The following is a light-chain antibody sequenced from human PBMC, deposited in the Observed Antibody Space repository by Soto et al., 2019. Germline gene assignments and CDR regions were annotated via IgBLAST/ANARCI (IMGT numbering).Light chain of an antibody. CDR3: QQYYSYPLT. CDR1: QSLRSS. V-gene: IGKV3-15*01. Sequence: ETLMTQSPDTLSVSLGERATLSCRASQSLRSSLAWYQQKPGQAPRLLIYDASTRATGIPARFSGSGSGTDFTLTISCLQSEDFATYYCQQYYSYPLTFGGGTKVDIK. CDR2: DAS. J-gene: IGKJ4*01.